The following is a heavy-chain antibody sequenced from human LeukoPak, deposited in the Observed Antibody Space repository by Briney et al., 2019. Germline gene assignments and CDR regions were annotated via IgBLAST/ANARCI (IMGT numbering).Heavy chain of an antibody. J-gene: IGHJ3*02. CDR1: GGTFSSYA. CDR3: ARAGPSSDGYNFGAFDI. D-gene: IGHD5-24*01. CDR2: IIPIFGTA. V-gene: IGHV1-69*13. Sequence: SVKASCKASGGTFSSYAISWVRQAPGQGLEWMGGIIPIFGTANYAQKFQGRVTITADESTSTAYMELSSLRSEDTAVYYCARAGPSSDGYNFGAFDIWGQGTMVTVSS.